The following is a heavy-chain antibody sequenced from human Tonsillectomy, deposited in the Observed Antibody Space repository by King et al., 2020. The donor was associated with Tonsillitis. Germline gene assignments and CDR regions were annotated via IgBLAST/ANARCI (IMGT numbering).Heavy chain of an antibody. D-gene: IGHD3-22*01. Sequence: VQLVESGGGVVQPGRSLRLSCAASGFTFSSYAMHWVRQAPGKGLEWVAVISYDGSNKYYADSVTGRFTISRDYSKNTLYLQMNSLRAEDTAVYYCARCQSPGDSSSGYLNYWGQGTLVTVSS. CDR3: ARCQSPGDSSSGYLNY. CDR1: GFTFSSYA. J-gene: IGHJ4*02. V-gene: IGHV3-30-3*01. CDR2: ISYDGSNK.